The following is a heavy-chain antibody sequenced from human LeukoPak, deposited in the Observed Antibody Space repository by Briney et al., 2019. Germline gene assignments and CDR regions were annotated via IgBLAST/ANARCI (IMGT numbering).Heavy chain of an antibody. J-gene: IGHJ4*02. CDR1: GGSFSGYY. V-gene: IGHV4-34*01. D-gene: IGHD4-17*01. CDR2: INHSGST. CDR3: ARGPLSVWGDYVLFDY. Sequence: SETLSLTCAVYGGSFSGYYWSWIRQPPGKGLEWIGEINHSGSTNYNPSLKSRVTMSVDTSKNQFSLKLSSVTAADTAVYYCARGPLSVWGDYVLFDYWGQGTLVTVSS.